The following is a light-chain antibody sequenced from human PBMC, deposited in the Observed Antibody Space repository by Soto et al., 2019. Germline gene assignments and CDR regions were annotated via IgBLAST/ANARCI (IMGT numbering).Light chain of an antibody. V-gene: IGKV1-5*01. CDR1: ESISGW. CDR2: DAS. J-gene: IGKJ1*01. CDR3: QQYNTYPWT. Sequence: DIQMTQSPSTLSASAGDRVTITCRASESISGWLAWYQQKPGKAPKLLIYDASTLQSGVPSRVSGSGSGTEFTLTISSLQPDDFATYYCQQYNTYPWTFXQGTKVDIK.